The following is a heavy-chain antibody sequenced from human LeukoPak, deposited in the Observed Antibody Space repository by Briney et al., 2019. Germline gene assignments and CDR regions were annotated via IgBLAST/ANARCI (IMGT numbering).Heavy chain of an antibody. Sequence: PGGSLRLSCSASGFTFSTFAMHWVRLSPGKGLEWVSSITGSGPYMLYADSVKHRFTISRDNTKNLLYLEMNSLRAEDTAMYFCVRDVGAVRGEVYFDYWGQGTLVTVSS. CDR3: VRDVGAVRGEVYFDY. D-gene: IGHD3-10*01. J-gene: IGHJ4*02. CDR2: ITGSGPYM. V-gene: IGHV3-21*06. CDR1: GFTFSTFA.